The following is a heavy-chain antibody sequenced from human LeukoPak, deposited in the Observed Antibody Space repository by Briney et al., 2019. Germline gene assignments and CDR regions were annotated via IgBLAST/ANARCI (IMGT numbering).Heavy chain of an antibody. Sequence: VASVKVSCKASGYTFTSYGISWVRQAPGQGLEWMGWISAYNGHTKYAQKLQGRVTMTTDTSTSIAYMELSSLRSDDTAVYYCARDAILEGTFDYWGQGTLVTVSS. J-gene: IGHJ4*02. D-gene: IGHD1-7*01. CDR3: ARDAILEGTFDY. CDR1: GYTFTSYG. CDR2: ISAYNGHT. V-gene: IGHV1-18*01.